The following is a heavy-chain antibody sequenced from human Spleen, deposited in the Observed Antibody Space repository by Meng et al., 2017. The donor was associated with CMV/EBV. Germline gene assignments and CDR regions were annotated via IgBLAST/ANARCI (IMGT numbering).Heavy chain of an antibody. CDR1: FTGYY. CDR3: ARDSNYDSSGYNDNPFDF. CDR2: INPNSGGT. J-gene: IGHJ4*02. Sequence: FTGYYMHWVRQAPGQGLEWMGWINPNSGGTNYAQKFQGRVTMTRGTSIRTAYMELGSLMSDDTAIYYCARDSNYDSSGYNDNPFDFWGQGTLVTVSS. D-gene: IGHD3-22*01. V-gene: IGHV1-2*02.